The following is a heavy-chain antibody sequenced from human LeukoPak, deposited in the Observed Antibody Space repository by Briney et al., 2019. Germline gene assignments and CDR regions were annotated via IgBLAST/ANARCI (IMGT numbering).Heavy chain of an antibody. D-gene: IGHD2-2*01. Sequence: GASVKVSCKASGYTFTGYYMHWVRQAPGQGLEWMGWINPNSGGTNYAQKFQGRVTMTRDTSISTAYMELSRLRSDDTAVYYCARVGYCSNTSCYFVGAYYFDYWGQGTLVTVSS. CDR3: ARVGYCSNTSCYFVGAYYFDY. V-gene: IGHV1-2*02. CDR1: GYTFTGYY. CDR2: INPNSGGT. J-gene: IGHJ4*02.